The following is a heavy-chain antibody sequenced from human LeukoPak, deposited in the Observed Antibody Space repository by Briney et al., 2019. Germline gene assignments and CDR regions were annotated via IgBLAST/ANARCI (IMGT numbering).Heavy chain of an antibody. CDR2: INPSGGST. J-gene: IGHJ4*02. CDR1: GYTFINHY. D-gene: IGHD4-17*01. V-gene: IGHV1-46*01. CDR3: ARDGDSPVDY. Sequence: ASVKVSCKASGYTFINHYIHWVRQAPGQGFEWMGIINPSGGSTSYAQKFQGRVTMTRDTSTSTVYMELSSLRSDDTAVYYCARDGDSPVDYWGQGTLVTVSS.